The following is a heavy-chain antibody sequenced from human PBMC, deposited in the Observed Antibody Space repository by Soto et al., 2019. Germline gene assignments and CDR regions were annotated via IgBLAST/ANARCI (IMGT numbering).Heavy chain of an antibody. CDR3: ARAAEAYYYMDV. J-gene: IGHJ6*03. V-gene: IGHV3-66*01. CDR2: IYSGGGT. Sequence: GGSLRLSCAASGFTVSSNYMSWVRQAPGKGLEWVSVIYSGGGTYYADSVKGRFTISRDNSKNTLYLEMNSLRVEDTAVYYCARAAEAYYYMDVWGKGTTVTVSS. CDR1: GFTVSSNY.